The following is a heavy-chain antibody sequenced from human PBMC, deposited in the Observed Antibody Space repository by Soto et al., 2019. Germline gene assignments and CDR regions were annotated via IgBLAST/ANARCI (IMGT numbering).Heavy chain of an antibody. J-gene: IGHJ4*02. V-gene: IGHV3-66*01. CDR2: LYSGGST. D-gene: IGHD6-13*01. CDR3: AREQQLARGFDY. CDR1: GLIVSNNY. Sequence: EVQLVESGGGLVQPGGSLRLSCAASGLIVSNNYMRWVRQAPGKGLEWVSVLYSGGSTYYADSVKGRFTISRDNSKNTLDLQMNSLRAEDTAVYYCAREQQLARGFDYWGQGTLVTVSS.